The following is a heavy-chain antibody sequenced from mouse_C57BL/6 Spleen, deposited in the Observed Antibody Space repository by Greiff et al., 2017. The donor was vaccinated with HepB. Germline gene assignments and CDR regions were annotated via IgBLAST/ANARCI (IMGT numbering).Heavy chain of an antibody. Sequence: VQLQQSGPELVKPGASVKISCKASGYAFSSSWMNWVKQRPGKGLEWIGRIYPGDGDTNYNGKFKGKATLTADKSSSTSYMQLSSLTSEASAVYFWARWLLPHWYFDVWGTGTTVTVSS. V-gene: IGHV1-82*01. CDR1: GYAFSSSW. CDR3: ARWLLPHWYFDV. D-gene: IGHD2-3*01. CDR2: IYPGDGDT. J-gene: IGHJ1*03.